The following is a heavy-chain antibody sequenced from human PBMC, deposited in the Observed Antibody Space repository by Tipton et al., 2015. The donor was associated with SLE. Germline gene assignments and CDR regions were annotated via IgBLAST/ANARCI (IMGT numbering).Heavy chain of an antibody. J-gene: IGHJ3*02. V-gene: IGHV4-34*01. Sequence: TLSLTCTVSGGSFSDDYWSWVRPSLGKGLEYIGEINQSGSTFYNPSLKSRVTLSLETSKNQFSLRLNSVTAADTAVYYCARKWDIWGQGTMVTVSS. D-gene: IGHD2-8*01. CDR3: ARKWDI. CDR2: INQSGST. CDR1: GGSFSDDY.